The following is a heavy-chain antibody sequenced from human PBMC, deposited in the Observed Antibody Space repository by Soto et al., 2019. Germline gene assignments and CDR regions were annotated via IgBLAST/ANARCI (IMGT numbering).Heavy chain of an antibody. CDR3: ARDLFYDTNAFDI. CDR1: GGSISSYY. CDR2: IYYSGST. D-gene: IGHD3-16*01. Sequence: SETLSLTCTVSGGSISSYYWSWIRQPPGKGLEWIGYIYYSGSTNYNPSLKSRVTISVDTSKNQFSLKLSSVTAADTAVYYCARDLFYDTNAFDIWGQGTMVTVSS. J-gene: IGHJ3*02. V-gene: IGHV4-59*01.